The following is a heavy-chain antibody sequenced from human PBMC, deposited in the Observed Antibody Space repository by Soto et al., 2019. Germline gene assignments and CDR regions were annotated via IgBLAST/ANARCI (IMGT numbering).Heavy chain of an antibody. J-gene: IGHJ6*02. CDR3: ARDYLFVAAVVPSAIGGGSYGMDV. CDR1: GYSFTTSG. D-gene: IGHD2-2*02. CDR2: ISAYNGNT. V-gene: IGHV1-18*01. Sequence: GASVKVSCKASGYSFTTSGITWVRQAPGQGLEWMGWISAYNGNTKYPQKLQGRVTMTTDTSTSTAYMELRSLRSDDTAVYYCARDYLFVAAVVPSAIGGGSYGMDVWGQGTTVTVSS.